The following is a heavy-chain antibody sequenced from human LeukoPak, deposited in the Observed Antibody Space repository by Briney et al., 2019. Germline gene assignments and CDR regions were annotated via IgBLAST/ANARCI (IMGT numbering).Heavy chain of an antibody. D-gene: IGHD3-10*01. CDR2: ISGSGGST. J-gene: IGHJ3*02. V-gene: IGHV3-23*01. CDR3: AKDFYHYYGSGSYYNLGAFDI. Sequence: PGGSLRLSCAASGFTFSNYGMSWVRQAPGKGLEWVSVISGSGGSTYHVDSVKGRFTISRDNSKNTLYLQMNSVRAEDTAVYYCAKDFYHYYGSGSYYNLGAFDIWGQGTMVTVSS. CDR1: GFTFSNYG.